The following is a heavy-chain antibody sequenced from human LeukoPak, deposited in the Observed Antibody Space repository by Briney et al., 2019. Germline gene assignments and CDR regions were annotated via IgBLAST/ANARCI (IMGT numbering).Heavy chain of an antibody. CDR2: INYSGST. D-gene: IGHD3-10*01. Sequence: SETLSLTCTVSGGSISSSSYYWGWIRQPPGKGLEWIGSINYSGSTPYNPSLKSRVTISVDTSKNQFSLKLSSVTAADTAVYYCARVKSSYYGSGSYSDYWGQGTLVTVSS. CDR3: ARVKSSYYGSGSYSDY. J-gene: IGHJ4*02. CDR1: GGSISSSSYY. V-gene: IGHV4-39*07.